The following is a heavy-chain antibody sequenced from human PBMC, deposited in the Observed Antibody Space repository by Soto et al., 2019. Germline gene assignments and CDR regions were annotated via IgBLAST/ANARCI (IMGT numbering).Heavy chain of an antibody. J-gene: IGHJ5*02. D-gene: IGHD3-3*01. CDR3: AASSEPYYDFWSGSAYPNWFDH. CDR2: ISGSGGST. V-gene: IGHV3-23*01. Sequence: EVQLLESGGGLVQPGGSLRLSCAASGFTFSSYAMSWVRQAPGKGLEWVSAISGSGGSTYYADSVKGRFTISRDNSKNTLYLQMNSLRAEDTAVYYCAASSEPYYDFWSGSAYPNWFDHWGQGTMVTVSS. CDR1: GFTFSSYA.